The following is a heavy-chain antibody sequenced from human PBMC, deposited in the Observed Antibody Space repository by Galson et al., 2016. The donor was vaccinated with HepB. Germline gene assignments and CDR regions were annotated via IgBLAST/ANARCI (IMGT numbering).Heavy chain of an antibody. J-gene: IGHJ4*02. Sequence: SLRLSCAASGFTFSSYGMHWVRQAPGKGLEWVAVIPYYGSDKYYADSVKGRFTISRDNSKNTLYLQMNSLRAEDTAVYYCAKDRQLWLGRIDYWGQGTLVTVSS. CDR3: AKDRQLWLGRIDY. D-gene: IGHD5-18*01. V-gene: IGHV3-30*18. CDR2: IPYYGSDK. CDR1: GFTFSSYG.